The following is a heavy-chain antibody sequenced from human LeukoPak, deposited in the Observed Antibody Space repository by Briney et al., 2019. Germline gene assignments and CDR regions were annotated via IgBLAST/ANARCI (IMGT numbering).Heavy chain of an antibody. CDR1: GFTFSSYA. Sequence: GGSLRLSFAASGFTFSSYAMSWVRQAPGKGLEWVSAISGSGGSTYYADSVKGRFTISRDNSKNTLYLQMNSLRAEDTAVYYCAKQTTGNGYSSSLYYFDYWGQGTLVTVSS. CDR3: AKQTTGNGYSSSLYYFDY. CDR2: ISGSGGST. V-gene: IGHV3-23*01. J-gene: IGHJ4*02. D-gene: IGHD6-13*01.